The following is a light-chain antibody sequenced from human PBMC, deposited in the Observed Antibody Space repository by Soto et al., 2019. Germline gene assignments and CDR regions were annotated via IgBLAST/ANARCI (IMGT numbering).Light chain of an antibody. CDR2: RAF. CDR3: QQYGSSPLT. CDR1: LSVSSD. J-gene: IGKJ1*01. Sequence: EIVMTQSPATLSVSPGERSTLSCRASLSVSSDLAWYRQKPGQXPRXXIYRAFTRATGIPARFSGSGSGTDLTLTISRLEPEDFAVYYCQQYGSSPLTFGQGTKGDIK. V-gene: IGKV3-20*01.